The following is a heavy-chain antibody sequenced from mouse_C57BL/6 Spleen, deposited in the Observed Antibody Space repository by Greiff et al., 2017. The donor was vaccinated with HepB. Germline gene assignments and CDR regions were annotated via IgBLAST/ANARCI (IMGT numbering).Heavy chain of an antibody. CDR3: ARDRYGNYFDV. CDR1: GFTFSSYA. D-gene: IGHD1-1*01. J-gene: IGHJ1*03. Sequence: EVKLVESGGGLVKPGGSLKLSCAASGFTFSSYAMSWVRQTPEKRLEWVATISDGGSYTYYPDNVKGRFTISRDNAKNNLYLQMSHLKSEDTAMYYCARDRYGNYFDVWGTGTTVTVSS. V-gene: IGHV5-4*01. CDR2: ISDGGSYT.